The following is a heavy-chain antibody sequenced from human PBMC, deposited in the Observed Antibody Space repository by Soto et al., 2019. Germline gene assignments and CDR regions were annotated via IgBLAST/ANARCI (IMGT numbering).Heavy chain of an antibody. D-gene: IGHD6-19*01. CDR2: IIPIFGTA. V-gene: IGHV1-69*13. Sequence: SVKFSCKASGGTFSSYAISWVRQAPGQGLEWMGGIIPIFGTANYAQKFQGRVTITADESTSTAYMELSSLRSEDTAVYYCATQPYSGDWPQIDYWGQGTLVTVSS. J-gene: IGHJ4*02. CDR1: GGTFSSYA. CDR3: ATQPYSGDWPQIDY.